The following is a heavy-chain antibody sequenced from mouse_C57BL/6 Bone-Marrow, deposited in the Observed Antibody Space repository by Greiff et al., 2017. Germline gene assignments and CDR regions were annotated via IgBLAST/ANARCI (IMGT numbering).Heavy chain of an antibody. J-gene: IGHJ3*01. CDR3: ERGLDYYGSSGGFAY. Sequence: EVTLVESGGGLVKPGGSLKLSCAASGFTFSSYAMSWVRQTPEKRLEWVATISAGGSYTYSPDNVKGRFTISRDNAKTNLYLQMSHLKSEDTAMYYCERGLDYYGSSGGFAYWGQGTLVTVSA. V-gene: IGHV5-4*03. CDR1: GFTFSSYA. D-gene: IGHD1-1*01. CDR2: ISAGGSYT.